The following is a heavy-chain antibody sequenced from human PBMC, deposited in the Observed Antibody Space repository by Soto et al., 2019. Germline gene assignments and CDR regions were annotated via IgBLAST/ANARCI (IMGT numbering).Heavy chain of an antibody. CDR1: GGSFSGYY. V-gene: IGHV4-34*01. J-gene: IGHJ2*01. D-gene: IGHD1-1*01. CDR2: INHSGST. Sequence: QVQLQQWGAGLLKPSETLSLTCAVYGGSFSGYYWSWIRQPPGKGLEWIGEINHSGSTNYNPSLKSRVTISVDTSKNQFSLKLSSVTAADTDVYYCARSDDDWYFDLLSRGTLVTVSS. CDR3: ARSDDDWYFDL.